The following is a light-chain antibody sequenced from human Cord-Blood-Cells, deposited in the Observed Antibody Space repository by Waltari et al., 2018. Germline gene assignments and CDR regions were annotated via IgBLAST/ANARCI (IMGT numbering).Light chain of an antibody. CDR1: QSVSSN. J-gene: IGKJ4*01. CDR3: QQYNNWPPLT. CDR2: GAS. Sequence: EIVMTQSPATLSVSLGERATLSCRASQSVSSNLAWYQQKSGQAPRLLIYGASTRATGIPARFSGSGSGTEFTLTISSLQSEDFAVYYCQQYNNWPPLTFGGGTKVEIK. V-gene: IGKV3-15*01.